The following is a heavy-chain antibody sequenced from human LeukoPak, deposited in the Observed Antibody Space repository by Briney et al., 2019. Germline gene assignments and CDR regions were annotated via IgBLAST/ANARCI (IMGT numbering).Heavy chain of an antibody. Sequence: SEILSLTCDVSGDSFRGYYWTWVRQSPGKGLEWIGHISHSGDTNYSPSLTSRVSISIDTSKNQFSLKLTSVTAADTAVYYCARGEYTLLRGRIDVWGQGTTVTVSS. D-gene: IGHD6-6*01. CDR3: ARGEYTLLRGRIDV. J-gene: IGHJ6*02. CDR1: GDSFRGYY. V-gene: IGHV4-34*01. CDR2: ISHSGDT.